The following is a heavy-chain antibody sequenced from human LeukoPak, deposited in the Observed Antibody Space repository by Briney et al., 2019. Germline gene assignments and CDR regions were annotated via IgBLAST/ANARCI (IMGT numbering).Heavy chain of an antibody. D-gene: IGHD5-24*01. Sequence: GGSLRLSCAASGFTFSSYEMNWVRQAPGKELEWVSYIGSSGSTIYYADSVTGRFTISRDDVKNSLYLQMNSLRAEDTAVYYCARMIEMATSYQLFDSWGQGTLVTVSS. CDR3: ARMIEMATSYQLFDS. V-gene: IGHV3-48*03. CDR2: IGSSGSTI. J-gene: IGHJ4*02. CDR1: GFTFSSYE.